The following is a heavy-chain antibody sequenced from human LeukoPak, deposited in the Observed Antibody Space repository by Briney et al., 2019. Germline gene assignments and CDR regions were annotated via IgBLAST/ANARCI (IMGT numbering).Heavy chain of an antibody. V-gene: IGHV3-30-3*01. J-gene: IGHJ4*02. CDR2: ISYDGSNK. Sequence: PGGSLRLSCAAPGFTFSSYAMHWVRQAPGKGLEWVAVISYDGSNKYYADSVKGRFTISRDNSKNTLYLQMNNLRAEDTAVYYCARDWGASTVVTLFDYWGQGTLVTVSS. D-gene: IGHD4-23*01. CDR3: ARDWGASTVVTLFDY. CDR1: GFTFSSYA.